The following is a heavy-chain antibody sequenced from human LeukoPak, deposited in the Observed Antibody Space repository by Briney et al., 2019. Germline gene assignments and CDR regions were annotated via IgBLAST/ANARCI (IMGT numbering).Heavy chain of an antibody. CDR2: IYTSGST. D-gene: IGHD6-13*01. Sequence: SETLSLTCTVSGGSISSYYWSWIRQPAGKGLEWIGRIYTSGSTNYNPSLKSRVTMSVDTPKNQFSLKLSSVTAADMAVYYCARGGIAAAGNRINWFDPWGQGTLVTVSS. J-gene: IGHJ5*02. V-gene: IGHV4-4*07. CDR3: ARGGIAAAGNRINWFDP. CDR1: GGSISSYY.